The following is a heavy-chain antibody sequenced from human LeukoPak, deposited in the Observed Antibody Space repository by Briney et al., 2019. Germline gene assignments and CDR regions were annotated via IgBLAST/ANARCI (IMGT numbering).Heavy chain of an antibody. V-gene: IGHV3-74*01. D-gene: IGHD1-26*01. J-gene: IGHJ4*01. Sequence: PGGSLRLSCAASGFTSSSYWMHWVRQAPGKGLLWVSRINTDGSSTNHADSVKGRFTISRDNAKNTLYLQMDSLRAEDTAVYYCARGSSGSYYGYWGHGTLVTVSS. CDR1: GFTSSSYW. CDR2: INTDGSST. CDR3: ARGSSGSYYGY.